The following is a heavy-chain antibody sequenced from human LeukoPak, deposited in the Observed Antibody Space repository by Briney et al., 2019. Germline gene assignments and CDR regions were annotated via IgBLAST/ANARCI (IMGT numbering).Heavy chain of an antibody. CDR2: INHSGST. CDR3: ARALETGTTIDY. J-gene: IGHJ4*02. V-gene: IGHV4-34*01. Sequence: SETLSLTCTVSGGSISSYYWSWIRQPPGKGLEWIGEINHSGSTNYNPSLKSRVTISVDTSKNQFSLKLSSVTAADTAVYYCARALETGTTIDYWGQGTLVTVSS. D-gene: IGHD1-1*01. CDR1: GGSISSYY.